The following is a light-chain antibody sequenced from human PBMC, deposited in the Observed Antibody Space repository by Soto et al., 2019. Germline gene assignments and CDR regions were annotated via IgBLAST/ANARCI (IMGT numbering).Light chain of an antibody. Sequence: ETVLTQSPATLSLSPGERATLSCRASESVRSYLAWYQQKPGQAPRLLIYNTSKRAAGIPARFSGSGSGTDFTLTVSSLEPDDFAIYYCQQRSDWEFTFGPGTRVDMK. CDR3: QQRSDWEFT. V-gene: IGKV3-11*01. CDR1: ESVRSY. J-gene: IGKJ3*01. CDR2: NTS.